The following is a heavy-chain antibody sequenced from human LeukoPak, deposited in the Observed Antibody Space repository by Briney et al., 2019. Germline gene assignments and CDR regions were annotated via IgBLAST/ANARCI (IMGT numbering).Heavy chain of an antibody. CDR2: VNWNSAYI. V-gene: IGHV3-9*01. J-gene: IGHJ3*01. Sequence: PGRSLRLSCAASGFSFGDYAMHWVRQAPGKGLEWVAGVNWNSAYIGYGDSMKGRVTIYRDNAKKSLYLQMNGLRVEDTALYYCAKERTELGASRSYAFDLWGEGTVVTVSS. CDR1: GFSFGDYA. D-gene: IGHD1-26*01. CDR3: AKERTELGASRSYAFDL.